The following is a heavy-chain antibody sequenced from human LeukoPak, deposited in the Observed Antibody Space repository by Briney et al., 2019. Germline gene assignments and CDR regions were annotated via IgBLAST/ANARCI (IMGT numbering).Heavy chain of an antibody. Sequence: SETLSLTCTVSGGSISSGGYYWSWIRQPPGKGLEWIGYIYHSGSTYYNPSLKSRVTISVDRSKNQFSLKLSSVTAADTAVYYCARESSSSWYRWFDPWGQGTLVTVSS. CDR3: ARESSSSWYRWFDP. CDR2: IYHSGST. D-gene: IGHD6-13*01. V-gene: IGHV4-30-2*01. CDR1: GGSISSGGYY. J-gene: IGHJ5*02.